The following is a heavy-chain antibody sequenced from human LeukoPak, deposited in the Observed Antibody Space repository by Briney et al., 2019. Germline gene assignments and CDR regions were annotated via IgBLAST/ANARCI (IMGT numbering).Heavy chain of an antibody. CDR1: GGSFSGYY. V-gene: IGHV4-34*01. J-gene: IGHJ4*02. Sequence: SETLSLTCAVYGGSFSGYYWSWIRQPPGKGLEWIGEIDHSGRTNSNASLKSRVTISVDMSKNQFSLRLSSVTAADTAVYYCARLTVRGVTRYYFDYWGQGTLVTVSS. CDR2: IDHSGRT. CDR3: ARLTVRGVTRYYFDY. D-gene: IGHD3-10*01.